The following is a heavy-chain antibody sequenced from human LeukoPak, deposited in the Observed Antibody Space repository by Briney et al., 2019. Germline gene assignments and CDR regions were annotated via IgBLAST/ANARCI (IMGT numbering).Heavy chain of an antibody. J-gene: IGHJ4*02. CDR2: ISYDGSNK. CDR3: AREQLELFREYYFDY. V-gene: IGHV3-30*01. D-gene: IGHD1-1*01. Sequence: GGSLRLSCAASGFTFSSYAMHWVRQAPGKGLEWVAVISYDGSNKYYADSVKGRFTISRDNSKNTLYLQMNSLRAEDTAVYYCAREQLELFREYYFDYWGQGTLVTVSS. CDR1: GFTFSSYA.